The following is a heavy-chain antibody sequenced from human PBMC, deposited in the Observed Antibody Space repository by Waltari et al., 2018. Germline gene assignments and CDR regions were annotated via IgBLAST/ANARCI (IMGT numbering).Heavy chain of an antibody. Sequence: QVQLVESGGGVVQPGGSLRLSCAASGFTFSSYGMHWVRQAPGTGLEWVAFRRYDGSNKNDADSVKGRFTISRDNSKNTLYLQMNSLRAEDTAVYYCAKDELHYYYGSGSYEDYWGQGTLVTVSS. V-gene: IGHV3-30*02. CDR1: GFTFSSYG. J-gene: IGHJ4*02. CDR2: RRYDGSNK. CDR3: AKDELHYYYGSGSYEDY. D-gene: IGHD3-10*01.